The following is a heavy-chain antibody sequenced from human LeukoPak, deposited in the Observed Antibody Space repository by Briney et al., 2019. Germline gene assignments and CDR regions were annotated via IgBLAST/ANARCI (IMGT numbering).Heavy chain of an antibody. CDR2: TSTYNDGK. Sequence: ASVKFSCKASGYTFTYYAITWVRQAPGQGLEWMGWTSTYNDGKNYAQSLQGRITMTTDTSTNTAYMELSSLRSDDTAVYYCGAGHPRVDYWGQGTLVTVFS. V-gene: IGHV1-18*01. CDR1: GYTFTYYA. CDR3: GAGHPRVDY. J-gene: IGHJ4*02.